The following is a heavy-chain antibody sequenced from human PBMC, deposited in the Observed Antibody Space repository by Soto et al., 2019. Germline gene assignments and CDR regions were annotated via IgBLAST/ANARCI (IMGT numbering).Heavy chain of an antibody. J-gene: IGHJ4*02. Sequence: PSETLSLTCAVSGGSISSGGYSWSWIRQPPGKGLEWIGYIYHSGSIYYNPSLKSRVTISVDRSKNQFSLKLSSVTAADTAVYYCARDLPYDYWGQGTLVTVSS. CDR1: GGSISSGGYS. V-gene: IGHV4-30-2*01. CDR3: ARDLPYDY. CDR2: IYHSGSI.